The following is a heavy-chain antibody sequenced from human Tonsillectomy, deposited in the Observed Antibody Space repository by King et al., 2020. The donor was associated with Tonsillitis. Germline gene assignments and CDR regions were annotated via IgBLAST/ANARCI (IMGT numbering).Heavy chain of an antibody. CDR2: ISRSGNYI. CDR3: ARDPSTTYYFDSSVQYYFDN. Sequence: VQLVESGGGLVKPGGSLRLSCAASGFTFSTYSMNWVRQAPGKGLEWVSSISRSGNYIYYADSVRGRFTISRDNAKNSLYLQMNSLRAEDTAVYYCARDPSTTYYFDSSVQYYFDNWGQGPLVTVSS. D-gene: IGHD3-22*01. V-gene: IGHV3-21*01. CDR1: GFTFSTYS. J-gene: IGHJ4*02.